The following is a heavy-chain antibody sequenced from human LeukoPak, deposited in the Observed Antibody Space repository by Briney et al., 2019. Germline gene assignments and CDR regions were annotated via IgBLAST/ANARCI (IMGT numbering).Heavy chain of an antibody. CDR1: GGSFSGYY. CDR3: ARGLFGSGWQNRYFDY. D-gene: IGHD6-19*01. J-gene: IGHJ4*02. CDR2: INHSGST. V-gene: IGHV4-34*01. Sequence: PSETLSLTCAVYGGSFSGYYWSWIRQPPGKGLEWIGEINHSGSTNYNPSLKSRVTISVDTSKNQFSLKLSSVTAADTAVYYCARGLFGSGWQNRYFDYWGQGTLVTVSS.